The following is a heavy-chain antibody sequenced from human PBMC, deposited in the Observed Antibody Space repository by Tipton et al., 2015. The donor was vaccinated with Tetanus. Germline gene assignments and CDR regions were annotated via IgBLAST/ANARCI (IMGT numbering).Heavy chain of an antibody. CDR1: GGSVSSGSYY. V-gene: IGHV4-61*01. CDR3: ARIHDFWSGYFDF. D-gene: IGHD3-3*01. J-gene: IGHJ4*02. Sequence: LRLSCTVSGGSVSSGSYYWAWIRQPPGKGLEYIGYILYGGSTHYSPSLKSRVTVSADPSKNQFSLKLSSVTAADTGVYYCARIHDFWSGYFDFWGQGTLVTVSS. CDR2: ILYGGST.